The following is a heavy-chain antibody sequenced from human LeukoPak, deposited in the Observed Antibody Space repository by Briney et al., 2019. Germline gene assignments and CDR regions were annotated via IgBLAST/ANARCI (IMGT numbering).Heavy chain of an antibody. D-gene: IGHD3-22*01. CDR1: GCALTELS. J-gene: IGHJ4*02. CDR2: FDHEDGEK. V-gene: IGHV1-24*01. CDR3: ATGLRLGAYYYDSSGPEGSFDY. Sequence: VQFSYQVSGCALTELSMHWVRQAPGKGVEWRGGFDHEDGEKIYSQKFQGRVTMTEDTSTDTDYLELSSLRSEDTAVYYCATGLRLGAYYYDSSGPEGSFDYRGQGTLVTVSS.